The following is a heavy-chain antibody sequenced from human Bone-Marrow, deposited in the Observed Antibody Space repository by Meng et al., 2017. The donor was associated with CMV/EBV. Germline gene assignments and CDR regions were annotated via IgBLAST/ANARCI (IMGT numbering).Heavy chain of an antibody. Sequence: GESLKISCAASGFTFSSYSMNWVRQAPGKGLEWVSSISSSSSYIYYADSVKGRFTISRDNSKNTLYLQMNSLRAEDTAVYYCARSTPYYYGMDVWGPGPTVTGSS. CDR3: ARSTPYYYGMDV. J-gene: IGHJ6*02. CDR1: GFTFSSYS. CDR2: ISSSSSYI. V-gene: IGHV3-21*01.